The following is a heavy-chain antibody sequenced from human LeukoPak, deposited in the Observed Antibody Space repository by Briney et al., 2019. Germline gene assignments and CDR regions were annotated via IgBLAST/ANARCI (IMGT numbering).Heavy chain of an antibody. J-gene: IGHJ3*02. V-gene: IGHV1-8*02. CDR3: ARGGIAAADGDAFDI. CDR1: GGTFSSYA. CDR2: MNPNSGNT. D-gene: IGHD6-13*01. Sequence: ASVKVSCKASGGTFSSYAISWVRQAPGQGLEWMGWMNPNSGNTGYAQKFQGRVTMTRNTSISTAYMELSSLRSGDTAVYYCARGGIAAADGDAFDIWGQGTMVTVSS.